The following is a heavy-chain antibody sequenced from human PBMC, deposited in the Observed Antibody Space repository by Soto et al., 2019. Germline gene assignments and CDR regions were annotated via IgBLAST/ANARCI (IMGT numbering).Heavy chain of an antibody. CDR2: ISAYKGNT. Sequence: ASVKGSCKASGYTFTSYGISWVRQAPGQGLEWMGWISAYKGNTNYAQKLQGRVTMTTDKSTSIAYMELRSLRFDDTAVYYCASVYSSSWYGREDDLWFDPWGQGTLVTVSS. J-gene: IGHJ5*02. V-gene: IGHV1-18*01. CDR1: GYTFTSYG. CDR3: ASVYSSSWYGREDDLWFDP. D-gene: IGHD6-13*01.